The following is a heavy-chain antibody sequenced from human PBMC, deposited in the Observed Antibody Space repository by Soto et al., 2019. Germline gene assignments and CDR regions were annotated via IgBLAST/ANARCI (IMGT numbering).Heavy chain of an antibody. Sequence: SVEVSCRASVYKCTNYYMHWVRQAAGQGLEWMGIINPSGRSTSYAQKFQCRVTMTRDTSTSTVYMELSSLRSEERAVYYCARAEPFGEDGYNGAVDIRGQGTTVTVSS. J-gene: IGHJ3*02. V-gene: IGHV1-46*03. D-gene: IGHD5-12*01. CDR1: VYKCTNYY. CDR2: INPSGRST. CDR3: ARAEPFGEDGYNGAVDI.